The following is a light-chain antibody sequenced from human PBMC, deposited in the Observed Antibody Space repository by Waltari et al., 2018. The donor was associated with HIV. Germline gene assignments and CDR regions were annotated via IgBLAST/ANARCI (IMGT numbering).Light chain of an antibody. J-gene: IGKJ1*01. CDR1: QSILYSSNNKNY. CDR3: QQYYSTPWT. CDR2: WAS. V-gene: IGKV4-1*01. Sequence: DIVMTQSPDSLAVSLGERATINCKSSQSILYSSNNKNYLAWYQQKPGQPPKLLIYWASTRESGVPDRLSGSGSGTDFTLTISSLQADDVAVYYCQQYYSTPWTFGQGTKVEIK.